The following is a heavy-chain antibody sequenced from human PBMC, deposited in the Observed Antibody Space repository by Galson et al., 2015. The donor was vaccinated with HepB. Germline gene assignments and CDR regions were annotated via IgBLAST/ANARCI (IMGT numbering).Heavy chain of an antibody. CDR1: GYTFSSYS. Sequence: SVKVSCKASGYTFSSYSITWVRQAPGQGLEWMGWISTYNRDTKYAQKFQGRVTMTRDTSISTAYMELSRLRSDDTAVYYCARDLGAADPYYFDYWGQGTLVTVSS. CDR2: ISTYNRDT. CDR3: ARDLGAADPYYFDY. V-gene: IGHV1-2*02. J-gene: IGHJ4*02. D-gene: IGHD6-13*01.